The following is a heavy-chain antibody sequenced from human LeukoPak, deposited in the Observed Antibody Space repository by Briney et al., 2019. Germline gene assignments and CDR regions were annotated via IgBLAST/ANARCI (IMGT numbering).Heavy chain of an antibody. CDR3: ASSAAGSAFDI. V-gene: IGHV3-74*01. Sequence: GGSLRLSCAASGFTFSSYWMHWVRQAPGKGLVWVSRINTDGSITNYAGSVKGRFTISRDNAKNTLYLQMNSLRAEDTAVYYCASSAAGSAFDIWGQGTMVTVSS. CDR2: INTDGSIT. J-gene: IGHJ3*02. D-gene: IGHD6-13*01. CDR1: GFTFSSYW.